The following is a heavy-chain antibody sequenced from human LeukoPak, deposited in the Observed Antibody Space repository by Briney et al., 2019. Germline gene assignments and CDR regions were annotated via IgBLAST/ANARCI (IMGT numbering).Heavy chain of an antibody. D-gene: IGHD3-22*01. CDR3: AREDSSGYYYVGY. CDR2: ISSSSSYI. Sequence: GGSLRLSCAASGFTFDDYAMHWVRQAPGKGLEWVSSISSSSSYIYYADSVKGRFTISRDNAKNSLYLQMNSLRAEDTAVYYCAREDSSGYYYVGYWGQGTLVTVSS. J-gene: IGHJ4*02. CDR1: GFTFDDYA. V-gene: IGHV3-21*01.